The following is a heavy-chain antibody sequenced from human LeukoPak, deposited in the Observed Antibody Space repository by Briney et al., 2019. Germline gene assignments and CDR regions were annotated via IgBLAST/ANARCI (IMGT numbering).Heavy chain of an antibody. V-gene: IGHV4-59*01. CDR2: IYYSGST. D-gene: IGHD3-16*02. CDR3: ARDQHLGDYIWGSYRWGYFDL. CDR1: GGSISSYY. J-gene: IGHJ2*01. Sequence: SETLSLTCTVSGGSISSYYWSWIRQPPGKGLEWIGYIYYSGSTNYNPSLKSRVIISVDTSKNQFSLKLSSVTAADTAVYYCARDQHLGDYIWGSYRWGYFDLWGRGTLVTVSS.